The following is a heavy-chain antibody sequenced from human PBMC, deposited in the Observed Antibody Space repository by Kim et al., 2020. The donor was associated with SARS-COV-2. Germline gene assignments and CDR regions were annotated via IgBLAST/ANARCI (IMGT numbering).Heavy chain of an antibody. CDR2: IYYSGST. CDR1: GGSISSYY. D-gene: IGHD4-17*01. Sequence: SETLSLTCTVSGGSISSYYWSWIRQPPGKGLEWIGYIYYSGSTNYNPSLKSRVTISVDTSKNQFSLKLSSVTAADTAVYYCARVFYGDYANYYFDYWGQGTLVTVS. V-gene: IGHV4-59*13. J-gene: IGHJ4*02. CDR3: ARVFYGDYANYYFDY.